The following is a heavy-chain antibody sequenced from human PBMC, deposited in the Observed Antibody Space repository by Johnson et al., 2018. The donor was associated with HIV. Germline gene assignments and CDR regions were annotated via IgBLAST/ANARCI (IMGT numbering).Heavy chain of an antibody. CDR3: AREGNYYDSSSHAFDI. CDR2: ISYDGSNK. Sequence: QVQLVESGGGVVQPGRSLRLSCAASGFTFSSYAMHWVRQAPGKGLEWVAVISYDGSNKYYPDSVKGRFTISRDNSTNTLYLQMNSLRAEDTAVYYCAREGNYYDSSSHAFDIWGQGTMVTVSS. D-gene: IGHD3-22*01. J-gene: IGHJ3*02. V-gene: IGHV3-30-3*01. CDR1: GFTFSSYA.